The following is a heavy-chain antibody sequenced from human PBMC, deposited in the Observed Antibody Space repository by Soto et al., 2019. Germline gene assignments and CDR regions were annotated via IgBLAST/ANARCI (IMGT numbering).Heavy chain of an antibody. CDR1: GFTFTSSA. CDR3: AAPNDSSGYYYYYGMDV. J-gene: IGHJ6*02. V-gene: IGHV1-58*01. CDR2: IVVGSGNT. Sequence: SVKVSCKASGFTFTSSAVQWVRQARGQRLEWIGWIVVGSGNTNYAQKFQERVTITRDMSTSTAYMELSSLRSEDTAVYYCAAPNDSSGYYYYYGMDVWGQGSTVTVSS. D-gene: IGHD3-22*01.